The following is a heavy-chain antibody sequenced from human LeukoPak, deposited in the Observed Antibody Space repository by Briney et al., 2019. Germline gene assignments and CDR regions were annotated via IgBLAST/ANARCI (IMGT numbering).Heavy chain of an antibody. Sequence: PGGSLGLSCAASGFTFSSFAMTWVRQAPGKGLEWVSGISGGGGSTYYADSVEGRFTISRDNSKNTLYLQMNSLRAEDTAVYYCAKDGTAFSSGWRWVDYWGQGTLVTVSS. D-gene: IGHD6-19*01. J-gene: IGHJ4*02. V-gene: IGHV3-23*01. CDR3: AKDGTAFSSGWRWVDY. CDR1: GFTFSSFA. CDR2: ISGGGGST.